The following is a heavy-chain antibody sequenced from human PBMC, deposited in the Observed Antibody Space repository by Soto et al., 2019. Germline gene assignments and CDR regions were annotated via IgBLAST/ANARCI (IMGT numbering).Heavy chain of an antibody. V-gene: IGHV4-59*01. CDR1: GGSISSYY. Sequence: SETLSLTCTVSGGSISSYYWSWIRQPPGKGLEWIGYIYYSGSTNYNPSLKSRVTISVDTSKNQFSLKLSSVTAADTAVYYCARSPSRQYSSGWYFDYWGQGTLVTVSS. J-gene: IGHJ4*02. D-gene: IGHD6-19*01. CDR2: IYYSGST. CDR3: ARSPSRQYSSGWYFDY.